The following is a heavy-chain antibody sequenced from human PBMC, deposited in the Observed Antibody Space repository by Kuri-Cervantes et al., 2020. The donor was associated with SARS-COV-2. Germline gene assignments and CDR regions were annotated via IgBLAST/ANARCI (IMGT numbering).Heavy chain of an antibody. CDR1: GFTFSSYW. CDR2: IKQDGSEK. V-gene: IGHV3-7*01. J-gene: IGHJ6*02. CDR3: AKDLGITIFGVEDYYGMDV. D-gene: IGHD3-3*01. Sequence: GESLKISCAASGFTFSSYWMSWVRQAPGKGLEWVANIKQDGSEKYYVDSVKGRFTISRDNAENSLYLQMNSLRAEDTAVYYCAKDLGITIFGVEDYYGMDVWGQGTTVTVSS.